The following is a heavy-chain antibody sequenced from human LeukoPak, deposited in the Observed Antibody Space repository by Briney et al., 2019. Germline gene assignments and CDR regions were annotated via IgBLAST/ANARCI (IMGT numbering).Heavy chain of an antibody. V-gene: IGHV3-64*01. CDR1: GFTFSSYD. D-gene: IGHD1-26*01. CDR2: ISGNGGTT. J-gene: IGHJ4*02. CDR3: ARDGARYSGSYYNDY. Sequence: GGSLRLSCAASGFTFSSYDMQWVRQAPGKGLEYVSAISGNGGTTYYANSVKGRFAISRDNSKNTLYLQMGSLRAEDMAVYYCARDGARYSGSYYNDYWGQGTLVTVSS.